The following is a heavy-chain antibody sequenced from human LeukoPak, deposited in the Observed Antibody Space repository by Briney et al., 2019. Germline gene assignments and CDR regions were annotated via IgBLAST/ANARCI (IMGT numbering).Heavy chain of an antibody. CDR1: GGSISSGSYY. CDR2: IYTSGST. Sequence: SETLSLTCTVSGGSISSGSYYWSWIRQPAGKGLEWIGRIYTSGSTNYNPSLKSRVTISVDTSKNQFSLKLSSVTAADTAVYYCARLRDYYYYMDVWGKGTTVTISS. J-gene: IGHJ6*03. V-gene: IGHV4-61*02. CDR3: ARLRDYYYYMDV.